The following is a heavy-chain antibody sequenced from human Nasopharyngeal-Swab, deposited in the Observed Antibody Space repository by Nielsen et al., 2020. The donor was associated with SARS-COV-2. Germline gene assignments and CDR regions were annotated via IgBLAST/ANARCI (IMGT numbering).Heavy chain of an antibody. V-gene: IGHV3-30*18. CDR3: AKDQGPLVDY. J-gene: IGHJ4*02. Sequence: VRQMPGKGLEWVAVISYDGSNKYYADSVKGRFTISRDNSKNTLYLQMNSLRAEDTAVYYCAKDQGPLVDYWGQGTLVTVSS. CDR2: ISYDGSNK.